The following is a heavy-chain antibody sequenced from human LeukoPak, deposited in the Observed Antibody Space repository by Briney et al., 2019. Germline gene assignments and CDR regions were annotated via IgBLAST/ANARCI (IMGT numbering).Heavy chain of an antibody. V-gene: IGHV3-30*18. Sequence: GGSLRLSCEASGFSFSNYWMSWVRQAPGKGLEWVALISYDGSHKYYTDSVKGRFTISRDNSKNTLYLQMSSLRAEDTAVYYCAKDLAVAGAFDFWGQGTLVAVSS. D-gene: IGHD6-19*01. CDR2: ISYDGSHK. CDR1: GFSFSNYW. J-gene: IGHJ4*02. CDR3: AKDLAVAGAFDF.